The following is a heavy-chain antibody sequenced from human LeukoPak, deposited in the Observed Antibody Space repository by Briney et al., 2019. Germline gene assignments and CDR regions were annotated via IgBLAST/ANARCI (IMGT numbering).Heavy chain of an antibody. J-gene: IGHJ4*02. CDR1: GGTFSTYA. V-gene: IGHV1-69*04. Sequence: GASVKASCKASGGTFSTYAISWVRQAPGQGLEWMGRIIPVLGVANYAQKFQGRVTISADKSTSTAYMEVSSLRSEDTAVYYCATGIGTLWSGYYHDFWGQGTLVTVSS. CDR3: ATGIGTLWSGYYHDF. CDR2: IIPVLGVA. D-gene: IGHD3-3*01.